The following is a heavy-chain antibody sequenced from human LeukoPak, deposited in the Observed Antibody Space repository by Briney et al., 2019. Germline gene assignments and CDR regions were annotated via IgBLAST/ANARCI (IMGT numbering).Heavy chain of an antibody. CDR2: IHYSGNT. J-gene: IGHJ4*02. CDR3: WGYHGSGSYSGLDY. Sequence: SETLSLTCTVSGGSISSSTYYWAWVRQSPGKGLEWIGSIHYSGNTYQNPSLKSRVTMSVDTSRNQFSLKLSSVTAADTAVYYCWGYHGSGSYSGLDYWGQGTLVTVSS. D-gene: IGHD3-10*01. V-gene: IGHV4-39*07. CDR1: GGSISSSTYY.